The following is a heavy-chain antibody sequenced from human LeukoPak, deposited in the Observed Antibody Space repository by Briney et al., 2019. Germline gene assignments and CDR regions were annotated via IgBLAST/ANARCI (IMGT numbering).Heavy chain of an antibody. J-gene: IGHJ4*02. D-gene: IGHD4/OR15-4a*01. CDR3: ATRLDPTLVPFDY. Sequence: PGGSLRLSCAASGFTFSTYSMNCVRQAPGKGLEWVSSISSSSSYIYYADSVKGRFTISRDNAKNSLYLQMNSLRAEDTAVYYCATRLDPTLVPFDYWGQGTLVTVSS. CDR1: GFTFSTYS. CDR2: ISSSSSYI. V-gene: IGHV3-21*04.